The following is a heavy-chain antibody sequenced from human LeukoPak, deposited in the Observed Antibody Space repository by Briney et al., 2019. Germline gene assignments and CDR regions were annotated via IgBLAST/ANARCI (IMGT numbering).Heavy chain of an antibody. J-gene: IGHJ1*01. CDR1: GFTFSSYS. V-gene: IGHV3-21*01. D-gene: IGHD2-15*01. Sequence: GGSLRLSCAASGFTFSSYSMNWVRQAPGKGLEWVSSISSSSSYIYYADSVKGRFTISRDNAKNSLYLQMNSLRAEDTAVYYCARGQVVAATPEYFQHWGQGTLVTVSS. CDR3: ARGQVVAATPEYFQH. CDR2: ISSSSSYI.